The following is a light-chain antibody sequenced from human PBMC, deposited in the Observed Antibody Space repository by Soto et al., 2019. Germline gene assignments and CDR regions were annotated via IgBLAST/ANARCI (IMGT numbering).Light chain of an antibody. CDR1: QSVSGN. Sequence: EIVMTQSPATLSVSPGERATLSCRASQSVSGNLAWYQQKPGQTPRLLIYGASTRATGIPARFSGSGSGTEFTLTISSLQSADFAVYYCQQYNSWPSFAFGQGTKLDIK. J-gene: IGKJ2*01. CDR3: QQYNSWPSFA. CDR2: GAS. V-gene: IGKV3-15*01.